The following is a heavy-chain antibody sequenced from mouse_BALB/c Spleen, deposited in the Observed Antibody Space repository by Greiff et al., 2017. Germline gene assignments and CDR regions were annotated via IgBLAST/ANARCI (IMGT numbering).Heavy chain of an antibody. CDR3: ARHGGYYVRAMDY. V-gene: IGHV1-80*01. CDR1: GYAFSSYW. D-gene: IGHD2-3*01. CDR2: IYPGDGDT. Sequence: QVQLQQSGAELVRPGSSVKISCKASGYAFSSYWMNWVKQRPGQGLEWIGQIYPGDGDTNYNGKFKGKATLTADKSSSTAYMQLSSLTSEDSAVYFCARHGGYYVRAMDYWGQGTSVTVSS. J-gene: IGHJ4*01.